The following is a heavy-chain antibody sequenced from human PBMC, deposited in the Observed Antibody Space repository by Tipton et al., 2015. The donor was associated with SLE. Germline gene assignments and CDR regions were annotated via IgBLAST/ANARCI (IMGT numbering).Heavy chain of an antibody. V-gene: IGHV4-39*07. CDR3: ARDRGGTYFFDF. CDR2: IYYSGTT. J-gene: IGHJ4*02. Sequence: TLSLTCTVSGDSISSNYFWGWIRQSPGKGLEWIASIYYSGTTYYNPPLKSRVTISVDTPKNQFSLKLSSVTAADTAVYYCARDRGGTYFFDFWGQGTLVTVSS. CDR1: GDSISSNYF. D-gene: IGHD2-15*01.